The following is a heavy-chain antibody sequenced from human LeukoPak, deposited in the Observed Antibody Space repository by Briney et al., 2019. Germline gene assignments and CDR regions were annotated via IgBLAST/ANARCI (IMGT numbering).Heavy chain of an antibody. CDR3: ARKSLRSWHFDL. V-gene: IGHV4-61*08. D-gene: IGHD2-21*01. Sequence: PSETLSLTCAVSGDSISSGDYSWSWIRQPPGKGLEWIGFIYYSGNTNYNPSLKSRVTISLDTSKKQFSLNLSSVTAADTAVYYCARKSLRSWHFDLWGRGTLVTVSS. J-gene: IGHJ2*01. CDR1: GDSISSGDYS. CDR2: IYYSGNT.